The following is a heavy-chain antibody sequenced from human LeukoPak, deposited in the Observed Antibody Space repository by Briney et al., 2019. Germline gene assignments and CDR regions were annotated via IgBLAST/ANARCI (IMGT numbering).Heavy chain of an antibody. V-gene: IGHV4-38-2*02. Sequence: SETLSLTCTVSGYSISSGYYWGWIRQPPGKGLEWIGSIYHSGSTYYNPSLKVRVTIAVDTSKNQFSLTLSSVTAADTAVYFCARGRVSSSTWYSTYYYYFYMDVWGKGTTVTVSS. J-gene: IGHJ6*03. CDR2: IYHSGST. CDR3: ARGRVSSSTWYSTYYYYFYMDV. D-gene: IGHD4-11*01. CDR1: GYSISSGYY.